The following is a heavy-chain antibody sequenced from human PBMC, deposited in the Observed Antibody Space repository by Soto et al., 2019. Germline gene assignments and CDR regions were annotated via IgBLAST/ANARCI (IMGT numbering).Heavy chain of an antibody. D-gene: IGHD6-13*01. CDR3: VSITHFSSWSHFDF. CDR2: IYYSGST. J-gene: IGHJ4*02. Sequence: NPSETLSLTCTVSGGSISSYYWSWIRQPPGKGLEWIGYIYYSGSTNYNPSLKSRVTISVDTSKNQFSLKLSSVTAADTAVYYCVSITHFSSWSHFDFRGQGTLVTVSS. CDR1: GGSISSYY. V-gene: IGHV4-59*01.